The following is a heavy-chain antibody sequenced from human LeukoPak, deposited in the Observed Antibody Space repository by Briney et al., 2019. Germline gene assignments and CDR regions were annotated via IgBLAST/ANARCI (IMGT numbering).Heavy chain of an antibody. J-gene: IGHJ4*02. Sequence: ASVEVSCKASGYTFTDYYIHWVRQAPGQGLGWMGWINPNSGGTNYAQNFQARVTLTSDTSISTVYMELSSLRSDDTAVYYCARDVGYCRGGTCYPAHYWGQGTLVTVSS. CDR3: ARDVGYCRGGTCYPAHY. V-gene: IGHV1-2*02. CDR1: GYTFTDYY. D-gene: IGHD2-15*01. CDR2: INPNSGGT.